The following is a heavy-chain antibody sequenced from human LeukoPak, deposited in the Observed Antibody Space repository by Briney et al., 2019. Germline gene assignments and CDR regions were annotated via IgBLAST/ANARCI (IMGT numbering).Heavy chain of an antibody. CDR1: GGTFSSYA. CDR3: AREGLVSPTRYYYYMDV. D-gene: IGHD3-3*01. V-gene: IGHV1-69*13. Sequence: ASVKVSCKASGGTFSSYAISWVRQAPGQGLEWMGGIIPIFGTANYAQKFQGRVTITADESTSTAYMELSSLRSEDTAVYYCAREGLVSPTRYYYYMDVWGKGTTVTVSS. CDR2: IIPIFGTA. J-gene: IGHJ6*03.